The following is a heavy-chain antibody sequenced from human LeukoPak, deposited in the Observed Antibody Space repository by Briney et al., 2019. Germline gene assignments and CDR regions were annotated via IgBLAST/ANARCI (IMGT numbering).Heavy chain of an antibody. CDR2: ISYDGSNK. Sequence: GGSLRLSCAASGFTFSSYAMHWVRQAPGKGLEWVAVISYDGSNKYYAESVKGRFTISRDNSKNTLYLQMNSLRAEATAVYYCARAPVVPAGDGNYYGLDVWGQGTTVTVSS. V-gene: IGHV3-30-3*01. CDR1: GFTFSSYA. J-gene: IGHJ6*02. D-gene: IGHD2-2*01. CDR3: ARAPVVPAGDGNYYGLDV.